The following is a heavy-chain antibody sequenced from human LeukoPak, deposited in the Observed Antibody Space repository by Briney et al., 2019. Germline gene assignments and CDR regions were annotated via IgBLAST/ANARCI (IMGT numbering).Heavy chain of an antibody. Sequence: NPSETLSLTCTVPGGSISSGSYYWSWIRQPAGKGLEWIGRIYTSGSTNYNPSLKSRVTISVDTSKNQFSLKLSSVTAADTAVYYCAREGGPDFGYCSSTSCYYFDYWGQGTLVTVSS. CDR3: AREGGPDFGYCSSTSCYYFDY. CDR2: IYTSGST. V-gene: IGHV4-61*02. J-gene: IGHJ4*02. CDR1: GGSISSGSYY. D-gene: IGHD2-2*03.